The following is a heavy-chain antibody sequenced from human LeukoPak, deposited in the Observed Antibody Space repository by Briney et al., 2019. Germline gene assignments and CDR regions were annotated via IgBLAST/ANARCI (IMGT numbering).Heavy chain of an antibody. V-gene: IGHV3-23*01. Sequence: GGSLRLSCAASGFTLPGHTMTWLRKVPGKGLEWVSIIGGRDDRTYYADFVKGRFTISRDTSKNILYLQMNNLRAEDTAVYYCAKDPNPLYDLWSGYKWGQGTLVTVSS. CDR2: IGGRDDRT. J-gene: IGHJ4*02. CDR3: AKDPNPLYDLWSGYK. CDR1: GFTLPGHT. D-gene: IGHD3-3*01.